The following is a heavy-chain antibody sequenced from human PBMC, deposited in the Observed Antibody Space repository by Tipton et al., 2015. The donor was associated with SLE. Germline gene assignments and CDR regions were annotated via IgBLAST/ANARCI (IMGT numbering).Heavy chain of an antibody. Sequence: TPSLTCAVYGGSFSGYYWSWTRQPPGKGLEWIGEINHSGSTNYNPSLKSRVTISVDTSKNQFSLKLSSVTAADTAVYYCARTGYSSSWLYFQHWGQGTLVTVSS. D-gene: IGHD6-13*01. CDR2: INHSGST. V-gene: IGHV4-34*01. CDR1: GGSFSGYY. CDR3: ARTGYSSSWLYFQH. J-gene: IGHJ1*01.